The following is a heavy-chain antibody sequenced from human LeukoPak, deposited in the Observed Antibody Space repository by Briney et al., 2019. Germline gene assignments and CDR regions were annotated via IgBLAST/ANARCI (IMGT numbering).Heavy chain of an antibody. Sequence: GGSLRLSCAASGLTFSSYAMHWVRQAPGKGLEYVSGINSNGDKTYYSDSVKGRFTISRDKSTNTLFLQTGSLRDDDMGVYYCAREPGARLTGGPGDAFDVWGQGTMVIVSP. J-gene: IGHJ3*01. V-gene: IGHV3-64*02. CDR3: AREPGARLTGGPGDAFDV. CDR2: INSNGDKT. CDR1: GLTFSSYA. D-gene: IGHD7-27*01.